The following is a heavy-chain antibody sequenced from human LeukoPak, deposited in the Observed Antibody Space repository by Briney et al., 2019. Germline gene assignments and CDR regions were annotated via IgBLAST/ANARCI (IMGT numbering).Heavy chain of an antibody. V-gene: IGHV3-48*01. CDR2: ISSSSSTI. CDR3: AREVPNLDYFDY. J-gene: IGHJ4*02. Sequence: GGSLRLSCAASGFIFSSYSMNWIRQAPGKGLEWVSYISSSSSTIYYADSVKGRFTISRDNAKNSLYLHMNSLRAEDTAVYYCAREVPNLDYFDYWGQGTLVTVSS. CDR1: GFIFSSYS.